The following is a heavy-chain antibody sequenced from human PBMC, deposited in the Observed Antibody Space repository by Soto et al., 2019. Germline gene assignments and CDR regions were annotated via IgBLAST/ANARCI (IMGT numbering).Heavy chain of an antibody. Sequence: QVQLVESGGGVVQPGRSLRLSCAASGFTFSSYAMHWVRQAPGTGLEWVSATWYDGSHQYYAESVKGRFTISRDNSKNTLYLQMNSLTSEDTAVYYCARDGVGVVPAARRFDHWGQGALVTVST. CDR2: TWYDGSHQ. J-gene: IGHJ5*02. CDR1: GFTFSSYA. CDR3: ARDGVGVVPAARRFDH. V-gene: IGHV3-30*04. D-gene: IGHD2-2*01.